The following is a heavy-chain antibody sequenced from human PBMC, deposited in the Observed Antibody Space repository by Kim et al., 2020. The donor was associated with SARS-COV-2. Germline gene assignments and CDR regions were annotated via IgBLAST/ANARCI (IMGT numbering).Heavy chain of an antibody. D-gene: IGHD3-16*01. V-gene: IGHV1-2*06. J-gene: IGHJ4*02. CDR3: AGEMGDFVEFALAN. Sequence: ASVKVSCKASGYRFTGYYINWVRQAPGQGLEWVGRVNPNSGGTNYAQKFQGRVTMTGDRSISTAYMELSRLRSDDTALYFCAGEMGDFVEFALANWGQGT. CDR2: VNPNSGGT. CDR1: GYRFTGYY.